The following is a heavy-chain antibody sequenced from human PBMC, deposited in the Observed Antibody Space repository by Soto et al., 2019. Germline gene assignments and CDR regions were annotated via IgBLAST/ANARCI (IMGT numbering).Heavy chain of an antibody. V-gene: IGHV3-23*01. CDR2: ISGSSEDT. CDR1: GFTFSSSA. Sequence: PXGSLILSCAASGFTFSSSAMSWVRQAPGKGLEWVSSISGSSEDTYYADSVKGRFIIFRDNPRNTLYLQMNTLRAEDTAVYYCAKVQTWTIFDYWGQGTLVTVSS. D-gene: IGHD1-1*01. J-gene: IGHJ4*02. CDR3: AKVQTWTIFDY.